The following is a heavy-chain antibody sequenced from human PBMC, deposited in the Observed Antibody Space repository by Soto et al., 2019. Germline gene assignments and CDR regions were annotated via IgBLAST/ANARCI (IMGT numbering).Heavy chain of an antibody. Sequence: AASVKVSCKASGGTFSSYAISWVRQAPGQGLEWMGGIIPIFGTANYAQKFQGRVTITADESTSTAYMELSSLRSEDTAVYYCARLRSPGQPVPDYWGQGTLVTVSS. CDR3: ARLRSPGQPVPDY. CDR2: IIPIFGTA. J-gene: IGHJ4*02. CDR1: GGTFSSYA. V-gene: IGHV1-69*13. D-gene: IGHD4-17*01.